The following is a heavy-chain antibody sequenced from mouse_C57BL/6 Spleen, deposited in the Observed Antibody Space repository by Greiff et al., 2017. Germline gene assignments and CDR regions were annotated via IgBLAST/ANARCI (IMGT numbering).Heavy chain of an antibody. J-gene: IGHJ1*03. V-gene: IGHV1-74*01. CDR3: AIEGGSSPTYWYFDV. CDR1: GYTFTSYW. CDR2: IHPSDSDT. D-gene: IGHD1-1*01. Sequence: QVQLQQPGAELVKPGASVKVSCKASGYTFTSYWMHWVKQRPGQGLEWIGRIHPSDSDTNYNQKFKGKATLTVDKSSSTAYMQRSSLTSEESAVYYCAIEGGSSPTYWYFDVWGTGTTVTVSS.